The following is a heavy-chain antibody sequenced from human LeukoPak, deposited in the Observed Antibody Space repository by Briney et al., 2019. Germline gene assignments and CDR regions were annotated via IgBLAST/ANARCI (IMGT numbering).Heavy chain of an antibody. CDR2: IYTSGST. V-gene: IGHV4-59*10. D-gene: IGHD3-10*01. CDR1: GGSFSGYY. Sequence: PSETLSLTCAVYGGSFSGYYWSWIRQPAGKGLEWIGRIYTSGSTNYNPSLKSRVTMSVDTSKNQFSLKLSSVTAADTAVYYCAAERITMVREPKLDYWGQGTLVTVSS. J-gene: IGHJ4*02. CDR3: AAERITMVREPKLDY.